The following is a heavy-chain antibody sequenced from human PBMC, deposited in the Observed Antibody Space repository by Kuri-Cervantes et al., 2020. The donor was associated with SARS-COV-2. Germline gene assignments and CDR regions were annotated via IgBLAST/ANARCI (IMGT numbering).Heavy chain of an antibody. D-gene: IGHD6-19*01. CDR3: ASGYSSGSHYYYYYMDV. J-gene: IGHJ6*03. V-gene: IGHV1-69*05. CDR2: IIPIFGTV. CDR1: GGTFSSYA. Sequence: SVKVSCKASGGTFSSYAISWVRQAPGQGLEWMGGIIPIFGTVNYAQKFQGRVTITTDESTSTAYMELSSLRSEDTAVYYCASGYSSGSHYYYYYMDVWGKGTTVTVSS.